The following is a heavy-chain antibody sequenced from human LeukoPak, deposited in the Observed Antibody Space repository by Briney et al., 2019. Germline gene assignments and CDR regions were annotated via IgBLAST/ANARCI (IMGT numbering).Heavy chain of an antibody. Sequence: GGSLRLSCAASGFTFSSYSFNWVRQAPGKGLEWVSSISSRSNHIYYADSVRGRFTISRDNAKNSVYLQMYSLRAEDTAVYYCAKEGCVSSGCPNMDVWGKGTTVTVSS. J-gene: IGHJ6*03. CDR3: AKEGCVSSGCPNMDV. CDR1: GFTFSSYS. V-gene: IGHV3-21*04. D-gene: IGHD6-19*01. CDR2: ISSRSNHI.